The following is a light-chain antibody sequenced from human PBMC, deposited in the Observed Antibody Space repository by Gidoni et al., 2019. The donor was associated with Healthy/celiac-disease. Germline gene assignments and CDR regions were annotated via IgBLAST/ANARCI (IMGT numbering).Light chain of an antibody. CDR3: SSYTSSSTRV. CDR2: DVS. J-gene: IGLJ3*02. Sequence: QSALTQPASVSGSPGQSITISCTGTSSDVGGYNYVSWYQQHPGKAPKLMIYDVSKRPSGVSNRFSGSKSGNTASLTISGLQAEDEADIYCSSYTSSSTRVFGGGTKLTVL. CDR1: SSDVGGYNY. V-gene: IGLV2-14*01.